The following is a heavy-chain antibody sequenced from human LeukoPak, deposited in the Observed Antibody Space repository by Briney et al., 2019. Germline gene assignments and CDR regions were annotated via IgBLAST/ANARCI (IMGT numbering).Heavy chain of an antibody. CDR3: AKDPGYQVVYCFDY. D-gene: IGHD2-2*01. Sequence: GGSLRLSCAAPGFTFSSYSMSWVRQAPGKGLERVSGISGSGGSTDYADSVKGRFTISRDNSKNTLYLQMNSLRVEDTAVYYCAKDPGYQVVYCFDYWGQGTLVTVSS. J-gene: IGHJ4*02. CDR1: GFTFSSYS. V-gene: IGHV3-23*01. CDR2: ISGSGGST.